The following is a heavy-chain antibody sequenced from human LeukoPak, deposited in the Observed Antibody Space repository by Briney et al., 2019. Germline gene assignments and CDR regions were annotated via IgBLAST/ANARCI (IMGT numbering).Heavy chain of an antibody. V-gene: IGHV3-7*01. CDR1: GFTFSSYW. Sequence: QPGGSLRLSCAASGFTFSSYWMSWVRQAPGKGLEWVANIKQDGSEKYYVDSVKGRFTISRDDSKNTLYLQMNSLRAEDTAVFYCAKESIAAADIFDYWGQGTLVTVSS. CDR2: IKQDGSEK. J-gene: IGHJ4*02. D-gene: IGHD6-13*01. CDR3: AKESIAAADIFDY.